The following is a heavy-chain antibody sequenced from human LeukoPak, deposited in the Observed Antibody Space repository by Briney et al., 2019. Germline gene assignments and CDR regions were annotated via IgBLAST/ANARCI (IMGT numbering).Heavy chain of an antibody. CDR2: MNPDSGKT. CDR1: GYSFTNYD. J-gene: IGHJ4*02. D-gene: IGHD6-19*01. Sequence: ASVKVSCKASGYSFTNYDINWVRQATGQWLEWMGWMNPDSGKTGYAQKFQDRLTVTRNTSISTAYMELSSLRSEDTAVYYCARGRTPKEAGLEGDWGQGTLVTVSS. V-gene: IGHV1-8*01. CDR3: ARGRTPKEAGLEGD.